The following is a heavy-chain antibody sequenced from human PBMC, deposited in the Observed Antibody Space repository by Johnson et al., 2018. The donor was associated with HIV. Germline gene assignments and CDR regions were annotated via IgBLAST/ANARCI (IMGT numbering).Heavy chain of an antibody. CDR1: GFTVSRNY. CDR3: ARAPAWLRGFDI. D-gene: IGHD5-24*01. J-gene: IGHJ3*02. CDR2: IYSGGST. V-gene: IGHV3-66*01. Sequence: MLLVESGGGLVQPGGSLRLSCAASGFTVSRNYMSWVRQAPGTGLEWVSVIYSGGSTYHAESVKGRFTISRDNSKNTLYLQLNRLTVEDPALYYCARAPAWLRGFDIWGQGTMVTVSS.